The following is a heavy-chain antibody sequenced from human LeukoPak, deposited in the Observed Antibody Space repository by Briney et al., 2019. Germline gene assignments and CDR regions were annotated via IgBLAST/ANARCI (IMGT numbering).Heavy chain of an antibody. V-gene: IGHV3-48*03. CDR1: GFTFTSYE. Sequence: GGSLRLSCAASGFTFTSYEMNWVRQAPGKGLEWVSYISSSGSTIYYAESVKGRFTISRDNAKNSLYLQMNSLRAEDTAVYYCARWGYYYGSGSCYMYAVDYWGQGTLVTVSS. CDR2: ISSSGSTI. J-gene: IGHJ4*02. D-gene: IGHD3-10*01. CDR3: ARWGYYYGSGSCYMYAVDY.